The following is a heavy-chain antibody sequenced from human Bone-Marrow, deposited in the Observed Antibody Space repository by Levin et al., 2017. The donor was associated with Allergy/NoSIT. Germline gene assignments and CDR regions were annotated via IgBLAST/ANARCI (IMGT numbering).Heavy chain of an antibody. CDR1: GYSLGSYA. Sequence: ASVKVSCKASGYSLGSYAMTWVRQAPGQGLEWRGWISAYNVTPKYAQKFQGRVTMTTDTSTGTAYMELRSLRSDDTAVYYCARDRGDSYDFYSGYHWFDPWGQGILVTVSS. CDR3: ARDRGDSYDFYSGYHWFDP. D-gene: IGHD3-3*01. J-gene: IGHJ5*02. CDR2: ISAYNVTP. V-gene: IGHV1-18*01.